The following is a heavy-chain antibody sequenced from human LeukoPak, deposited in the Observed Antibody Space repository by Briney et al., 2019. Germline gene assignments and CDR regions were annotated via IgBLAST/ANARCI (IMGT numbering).Heavy chain of an antibody. CDR2: ISSSGSTI. CDR3: ARDFYSGSYVGVY. D-gene: IGHD1-26*01. CDR1: GFTFSNYE. J-gene: IGHJ4*02. Sequence: GGFLRLSCAASGFTFSNYEMNWVRQAPGKGLGWVSYISSSGSTIYYADSVKGRFTISRDNAKNSLFLQMHSLRAEDTAVYYCARDFYSGSYVGVYWGQGTLVTVSS. V-gene: IGHV3-48*03.